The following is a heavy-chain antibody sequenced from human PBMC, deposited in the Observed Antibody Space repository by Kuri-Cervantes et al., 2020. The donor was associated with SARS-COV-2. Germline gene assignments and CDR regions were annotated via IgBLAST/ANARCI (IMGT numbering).Heavy chain of an antibody. CDR1: GGSISSSSYY. Sequence: SETLSLTCTVSGGSISSSSYYWGWIQQPPGKGLEYIGYIYYTGSTNYNPSLESRVTMPADTSKNQFSLKLSSVTAADTAVYYCARVSSSWAIDYWGQGTLVTVSS. J-gene: IGHJ4*02. V-gene: IGHV4-61*05. CDR3: ARVSSSWAIDY. CDR2: IYYTGST. D-gene: IGHD6-13*01.